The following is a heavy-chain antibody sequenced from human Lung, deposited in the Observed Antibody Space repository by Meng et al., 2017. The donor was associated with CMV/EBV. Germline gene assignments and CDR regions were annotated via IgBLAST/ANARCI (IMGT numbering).Heavy chain of an antibody. CDR1: GSTFSTYD. V-gene: IGHV3-13*01. J-gene: IGHJ4*02. Sequence: GGXLRLSCTASGSTFSTYDFHWVRQPTGKGLEWVSSIGTVGDTYSIGSVKGRFIISREDAKNSVYLQMNGLRDGDTGLYYCARARSPTHFDDWGQGTLVTVSS. CDR3: ARARSPTHFDD. CDR2: IGTVGDT.